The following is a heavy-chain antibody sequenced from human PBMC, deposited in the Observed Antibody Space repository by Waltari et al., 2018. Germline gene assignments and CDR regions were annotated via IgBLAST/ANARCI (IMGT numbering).Heavy chain of an antibody. V-gene: IGHV3-53*01. CDR3: ARDRGTVSTYYYYYGMDV. Sequence: EVQLVESGGGLIQPGGSLRLSCASSGFTVSSHYIRWVRQAPGKGLEWVSVIYSGGSTYYADSVKGRFTISRDNSKNTLYLQMNSLRAEDTAVYYCARDRGTVSTYYYYYGMDVWGQGTTVTVSS. J-gene: IGHJ6*02. CDR1: GFTVSSHY. CDR2: IYSGGST. D-gene: IGHD4-4*01.